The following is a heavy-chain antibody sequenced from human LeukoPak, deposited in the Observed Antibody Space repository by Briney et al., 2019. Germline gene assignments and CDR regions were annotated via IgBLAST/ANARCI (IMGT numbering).Heavy chain of an antibody. CDR2: IIPIFGTA. D-gene: IGHD4-17*01. J-gene: IGHJ4*02. V-gene: IGHV1-69*13. Sequence: GASVKVSCKASGYTFTSYAMNWVRQAPGQGLEWMGGIIPIFGTANYAQKFQGRVTITADESTSTAYMELSSLRSEDTAVYYCARTVGTTVTSTPDYWGQGTLVTVSS. CDR1: GYTFTSYA. CDR3: ARTVGTTVTSTPDY.